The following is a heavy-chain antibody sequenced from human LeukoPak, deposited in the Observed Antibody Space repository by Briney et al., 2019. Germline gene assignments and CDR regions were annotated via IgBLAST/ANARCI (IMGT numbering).Heavy chain of an antibody. Sequence: GGSLRLPCAASGFTFSGYAMHWVRQAPGKGLEWVAVILYDGSNKYYADSVRGRFTVSRDNSKNTLYLQMNSLRAEDTAVYYCARERSPRHFDYWGQGTLVTVSS. J-gene: IGHJ4*02. V-gene: IGHV3-30-3*01. CDR2: ILYDGSNK. CDR1: GFTFSGYA. D-gene: IGHD6-6*01. CDR3: ARERSPRHFDY.